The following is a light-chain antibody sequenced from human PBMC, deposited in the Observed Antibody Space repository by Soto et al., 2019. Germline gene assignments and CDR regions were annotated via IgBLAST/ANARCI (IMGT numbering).Light chain of an antibody. Sequence: DIQVTQSTSSLSASVGDRVTITCLASHDIRTYFAWYQQKPGKAPKLLIFAASTLQSGVPPRFIGSGSGTDFTLTISSLQPEDFATYYCQQLESYPSTFGGGTKVDIK. CDR3: QQLESYPST. J-gene: IGKJ4*01. CDR2: AAS. CDR1: HDIRTY. V-gene: IGKV1-12*02.